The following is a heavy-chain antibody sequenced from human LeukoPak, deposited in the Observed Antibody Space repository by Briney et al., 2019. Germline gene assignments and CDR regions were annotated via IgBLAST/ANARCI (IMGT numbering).Heavy chain of an antibody. CDR3: ARATNYYDSSGHGY. Sequence: PGGSLRLSCAASGFTFSSYWMHWVHHAPGKGLVWVSRINSDGSSTSYADSVKGRFTISRDNAKNTLYLQMNSLRAEDTAVYYCARATNYYDSSGHGYWGQGTLVTVSS. D-gene: IGHD3-22*01. V-gene: IGHV3-74*01. J-gene: IGHJ4*02. CDR2: INSDGSST. CDR1: GFTFSSYW.